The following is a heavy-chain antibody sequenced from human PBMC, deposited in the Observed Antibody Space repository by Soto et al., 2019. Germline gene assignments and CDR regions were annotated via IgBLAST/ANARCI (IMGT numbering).Heavy chain of an antibody. CDR2: INPSGGST. Sequence: SVKVSCTESGYTFASYYMHWVRQAPGQGLEWMGIINPSGGSTSYAQKFQGRVTMTRDTSTSTVYMELSSLRSEDTAVYYCARLQRAYSSGWNGAFDIWGQGTMVT. J-gene: IGHJ3*02. D-gene: IGHD6-19*01. V-gene: IGHV1-46*01. CDR1: GYTFASYY. CDR3: ARLQRAYSSGWNGAFDI.